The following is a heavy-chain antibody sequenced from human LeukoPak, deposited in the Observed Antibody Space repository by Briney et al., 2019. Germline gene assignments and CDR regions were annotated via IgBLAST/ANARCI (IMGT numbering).Heavy chain of an antibody. Sequence: PSETLSLTCSVSGGSINGYFWSWIRQPPGKGLEWIGNTYYSGGTYYNPSLKSRVTISVDTSKNQFSLQLSSVTAADTAVYYCSSHSGGYAYWGQGTLVTVSS. J-gene: IGHJ4*02. CDR2: TYYSGGT. D-gene: IGHD5-12*01. CDR1: GGSINGYF. CDR3: SSHSGGYAY. V-gene: IGHV4-59*12.